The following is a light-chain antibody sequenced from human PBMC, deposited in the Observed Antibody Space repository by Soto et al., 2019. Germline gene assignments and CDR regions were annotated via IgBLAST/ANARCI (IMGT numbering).Light chain of an antibody. CDR2: GAS. J-gene: IGKJ1*01. CDR1: LTMNNN. V-gene: IGKV3-15*01. CDR3: QQYNERPPWT. Sequence: EIVMTQSPATLSVSPGESVTLSCRASLTMNNNTAWYQHKPGQAPRLLIFGASSRATGVPGRFSGSGFGTEFTLSISSLQSEDFAVYYCQQYNERPPWTFAQGTTVEMK.